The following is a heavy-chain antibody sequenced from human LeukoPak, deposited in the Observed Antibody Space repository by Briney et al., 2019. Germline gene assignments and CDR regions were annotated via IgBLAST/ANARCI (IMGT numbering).Heavy chain of an antibody. D-gene: IGHD3-22*01. CDR2: IKSKTDGGTT. J-gene: IGHJ4*02. CDR1: GFTFSSYA. V-gene: IGHV3-15*01. Sequence: PGGSPRLSCAASGFTFSSYAMSWVRQAPGKGLEWVGRIKSKTDGGTTDYAAPVKGRFTISRDDSKNTLYLQMNSLKTEDTAVYYCTTAPIWIDYYDSSGTFDYWGQGTLVTVSS. CDR3: TTAPIWIDYYDSSGTFDY.